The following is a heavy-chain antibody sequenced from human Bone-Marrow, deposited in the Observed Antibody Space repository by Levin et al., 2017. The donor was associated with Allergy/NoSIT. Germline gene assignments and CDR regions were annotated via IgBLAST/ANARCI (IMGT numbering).Heavy chain of an antibody. J-gene: IGHJ5*02. D-gene: IGHD6-13*01. Sequence: SETLSLTCTVSGGYISSGGYYWSWIRQHPGKGLEWIGYIFNSGNTYYNPSLKSRVSISVDTSKNQFSLKRRSVTAADTAVYYCARRVDAAGSGVWFDPWGQGTLVTVSS. V-gene: IGHV4-31*03. CDR3: ARRVDAAGSGVWFDP. CDR2: IFNSGNT. CDR1: GGYISSGGYY.